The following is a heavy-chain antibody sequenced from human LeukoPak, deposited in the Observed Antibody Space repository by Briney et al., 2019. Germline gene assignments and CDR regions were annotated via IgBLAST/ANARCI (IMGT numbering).Heavy chain of an antibody. CDR3: ARGLPGYSNTWNDH. J-gene: IGHJ5*02. D-gene: IGHD6-13*01. V-gene: IGHV3-74*01. CDR2: TNSDGSLP. CDR1: GFTFSRYW. Sequence: GGSLRLSCAASGFTFSRYWMHWVRQAPGKGLVWVSRTNSDGSLPSYADSVKGRFAISRDNAKNTLYLQMNSLGVEDTAIYYCARGLPGYSNTWNDHWGQGTLVTVSS.